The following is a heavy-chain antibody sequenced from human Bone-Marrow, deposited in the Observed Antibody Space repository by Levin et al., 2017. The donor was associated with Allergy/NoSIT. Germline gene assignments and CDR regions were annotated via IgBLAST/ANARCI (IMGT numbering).Heavy chain of an antibody. V-gene: IGHV4-59*01. CDR3: ASQWLVEFDY. D-gene: IGHD6-19*01. Sequence: SETLSLTCTVSGGSISDYYWSWIRQPPGKALEWIGCVYDSGDTHYNPSLKSRVTISLDTSKKQFSLKLTSVSAADTAVYYCASQWLVEFDYWGQGTVVTVSS. CDR1: GGSISDYY. J-gene: IGHJ4*02. CDR2: VYDSGDT.